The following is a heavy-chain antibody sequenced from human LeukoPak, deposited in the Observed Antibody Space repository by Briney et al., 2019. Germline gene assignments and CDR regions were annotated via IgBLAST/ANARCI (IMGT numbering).Heavy chain of an antibody. V-gene: IGHV1-58*01. J-gene: IGHJ4*02. D-gene: IGHD3-9*01. CDR1: GFTFTSSA. CDR3: AVDPVLRYFDWLSHLVEPDDY. CDR2: IVVGSGNT. Sequence: GTSVKVSCKASGFTFTSSAVQWVRQARGPRLEWIGWIVVGSGNTNYAQKFQERVTITRDMSTSTAYMELSSLRSEDTAVYYCAVDPVLRYFDWLSHLVEPDDYWGQGTLVTVSS.